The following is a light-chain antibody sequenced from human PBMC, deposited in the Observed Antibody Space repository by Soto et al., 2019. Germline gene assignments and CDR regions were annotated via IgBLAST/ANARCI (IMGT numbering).Light chain of an antibody. CDR1: SSDVGGYNY. V-gene: IGLV2-8*01. CDR2: EVS. Sequence: QSALTQPPSASGSPGQSVTISCTGTSSDVGGYNYVSWYQQHPGKAPKLMIYEVSTRPSGVPDRFSGSKSGNTASLTVSGLQAEDEADYYCSSYAGSSYVFGTGTKLTV. J-gene: IGLJ1*01. CDR3: SSYAGSSYV.